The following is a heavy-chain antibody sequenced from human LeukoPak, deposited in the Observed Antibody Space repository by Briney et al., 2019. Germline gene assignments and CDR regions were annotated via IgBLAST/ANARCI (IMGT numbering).Heavy chain of an antibody. Sequence: SETLSLTCTVSGGSISSYYWSWIRQPPGKGLEWIGYIYYSGSTNYNPSLKSRVTISVDTSKNQFSLKLSSVTAADTAVYYCARLPYSSSWSFWYFDYWGQGTLVTVSS. J-gene: IGHJ4*02. CDR3: ARLPYSSSWSFWYFDY. CDR1: GGSISSYY. V-gene: IGHV4-59*08. D-gene: IGHD6-13*01. CDR2: IYYSGST.